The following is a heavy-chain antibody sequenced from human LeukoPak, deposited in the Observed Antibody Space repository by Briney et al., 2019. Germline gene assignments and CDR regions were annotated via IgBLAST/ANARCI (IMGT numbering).Heavy chain of an antibody. CDR1: GGTISSYY. Sequence: SETLSLTCTVSGGTISSYYWNWIRQPPGKGLEWIGYIHYSGSTKYNPSLKSRVTISVDTSKNQFSLKLSSVTAADTAVYYCARGARYFDHWGQGILVTVSS. CDR3: ARGARYFDH. J-gene: IGHJ4*02. CDR2: IHYSGST. V-gene: IGHV4-59*08. D-gene: IGHD2-15*01.